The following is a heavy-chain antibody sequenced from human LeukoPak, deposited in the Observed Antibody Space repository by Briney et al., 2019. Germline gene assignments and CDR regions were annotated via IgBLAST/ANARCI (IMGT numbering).Heavy chain of an antibody. D-gene: IGHD6-19*01. Sequence: GASVKVSCKASGGTFSSYAISWVRQAPGQGLEWMGGIIPIFGTANYAQKFQGRVTITADDSTSTAYMELSSLRSEDTAVYYCAREGAVAGDDYYYYGMDVWGQGTTVTVSS. J-gene: IGHJ6*02. CDR2: IIPIFGTA. CDR1: GGTFSSYA. V-gene: IGHV1-69*13. CDR3: AREGAVAGDDYYYYGMDV.